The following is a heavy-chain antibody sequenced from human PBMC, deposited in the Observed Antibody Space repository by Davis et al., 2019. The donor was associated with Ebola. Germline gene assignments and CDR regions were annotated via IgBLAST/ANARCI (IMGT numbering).Heavy chain of an antibody. Sequence: GGSLRLSCAASGFTFSSYGMHWVRQAPGKGLEWVAVISYDGSNKYYADSVKGRFTISRDNSKNTLYLQMNSLRAEDTAVYYCARERPITAWGSYGLDVWGKGTTVTVSS. D-gene: IGHD3-16*01. CDR1: GFTFSSYG. V-gene: IGHV3-30*03. CDR3: ARERPITAWGSYGLDV. CDR2: ISYDGSNK. J-gene: IGHJ6*04.